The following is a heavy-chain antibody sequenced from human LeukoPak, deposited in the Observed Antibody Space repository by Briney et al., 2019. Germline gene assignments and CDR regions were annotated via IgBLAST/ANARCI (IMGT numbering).Heavy chain of an antibody. CDR3: ARDADYIWGSYRYRGLYFDY. V-gene: IGHV3-74*01. CDR2: INTDGSST. Sequence: GGSLRLSCAASGFTFSSYWMHWVRQAPEKGLVWVSRINTDGSSTSYADSVKGRFTISRDNAKNSLYLQMNSLRAEDTAVYYCARDADYIWGSYRYRGLYFDYWGQGTLVTVSS. CDR1: GFTFSSYW. J-gene: IGHJ4*02. D-gene: IGHD3-16*02.